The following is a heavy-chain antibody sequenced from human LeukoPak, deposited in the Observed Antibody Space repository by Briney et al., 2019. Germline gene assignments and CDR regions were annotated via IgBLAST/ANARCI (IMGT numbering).Heavy chain of an antibody. CDR2: IYYSGST. Sequence: SETLSLTCTVSGGSISSYYWSWIRQPPGKGLEWIGYIYYSGSTNYNPSLKSRVTISVDTSKNQFSLKLSSVTAADTAVYYCARVLGSGWTTLNWFDPWGQGTLVTVSS. J-gene: IGHJ5*02. D-gene: IGHD6-19*01. CDR1: GGSISSYY. V-gene: IGHV4-59*12. CDR3: ARVLGSGWTTLNWFDP.